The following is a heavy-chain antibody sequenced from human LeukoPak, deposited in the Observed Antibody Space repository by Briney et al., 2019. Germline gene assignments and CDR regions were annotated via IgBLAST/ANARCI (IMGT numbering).Heavy chain of an antibody. V-gene: IGHV3-72*01. CDR1: GFSFSDHY. D-gene: IGHD6-19*01. Sequence: GGSLRLSCAASGFSFSDHYMDWVRQAPGKGLEWVGRIRKEDDNYITQYAASVKDRLTISRDDSKSSLYLHMNSLKVEDTALYYCARVYSSGWEVSDYWGQGTLVTVSS. CDR3: ARVYSSGWEVSDY. J-gene: IGHJ4*02. CDR2: IRKEDDNYIT.